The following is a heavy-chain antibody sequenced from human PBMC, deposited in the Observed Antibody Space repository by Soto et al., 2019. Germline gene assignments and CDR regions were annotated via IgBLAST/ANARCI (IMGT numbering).Heavy chain of an antibody. CDR1: GLSVSPNF. V-gene: IGHV3-53*01. CDR2: IYSGGKT. Sequence: QLVESGGGLIQPGGSLKLSCAASGLSVSPNFMSWVSQAPGKGLEWLAVIYSGGKTLYADSVKGRFTITKENSKNILGLQRISLRAEDTTVYYCTRDAPGERPYDFYYYGIDVWGQGTTVTVSS. CDR3: TRDAPGERPYDFYYYGIDV. D-gene: IGHD2-21*01. J-gene: IGHJ6*02.